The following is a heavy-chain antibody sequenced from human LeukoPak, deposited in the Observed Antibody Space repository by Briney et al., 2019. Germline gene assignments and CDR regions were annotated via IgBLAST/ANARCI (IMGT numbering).Heavy chain of an antibody. CDR3: ARERVYYDFWSGSQNWFDP. J-gene: IGHJ5*02. D-gene: IGHD3-3*01. Sequence: ASVKVSCKASGYTFTSYGISWVRQAPGQGLEWMGWISAHNGNTNYAQKLQGRVTMTTDTSTSTAYMELGSLRSDDTAVYYCARERVYYDFWSGSQNWFDPWGQGTLVTVSS. V-gene: IGHV1-18*01. CDR1: GYTFTSYG. CDR2: ISAHNGNT.